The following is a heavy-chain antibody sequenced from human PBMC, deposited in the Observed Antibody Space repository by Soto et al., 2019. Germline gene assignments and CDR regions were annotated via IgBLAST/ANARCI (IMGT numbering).Heavy chain of an antibody. CDR1: GFTFSSYA. CDR3: AKGGFWSGYEDYFDY. Sequence: GGSLRLSCAASGFTFSSYAMSWVRQAPGKGLEWVSAISGSGGSTYYADSVKGRFTISRDNSKNTLYLQMNSLRAEDTAVYYCAKGGFWSGYEDYFDYWGQGTLVTVSS. CDR2: ISGSGGST. J-gene: IGHJ4*02. D-gene: IGHD3-3*01. V-gene: IGHV3-23*01.